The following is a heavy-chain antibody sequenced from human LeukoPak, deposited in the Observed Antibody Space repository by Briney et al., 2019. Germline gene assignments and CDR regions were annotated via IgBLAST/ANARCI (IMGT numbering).Heavy chain of an antibody. CDR1: GFDFSSYW. D-gene: IGHD6-19*01. CDR2: INPDGNDK. J-gene: IGHJ4*02. V-gene: IGHV3-7*05. CDR3: AKDLTVAGTPCDY. Sequence: GGSLRLSCAASGFDFSSYWMFWVRQAPGKGLEWVAIINPDGNDKQYVDSMKGRFTISRDNSKNTLYLQMNSLRAEDTAVYYCAKDLTVAGTPCDYWGQGTLVTVSS.